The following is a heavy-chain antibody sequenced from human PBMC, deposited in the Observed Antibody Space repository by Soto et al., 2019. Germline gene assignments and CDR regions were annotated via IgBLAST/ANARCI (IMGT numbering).Heavy chain of an antibody. D-gene: IGHD1-26*01. Sequence: PGESLKISCAASGFTFSSYAMHWVRQAPGKGLEWVAVISYDGSNKYYADSVKGRFTISRDNSKNTLYLQMNSLRAEDTAVYYCARETTSGANDAFDIWGQGTMVTVSS. CDR1: GFTFSSYA. J-gene: IGHJ3*02. V-gene: IGHV3-30-3*01. CDR2: ISYDGSNK. CDR3: ARETTSGANDAFDI.